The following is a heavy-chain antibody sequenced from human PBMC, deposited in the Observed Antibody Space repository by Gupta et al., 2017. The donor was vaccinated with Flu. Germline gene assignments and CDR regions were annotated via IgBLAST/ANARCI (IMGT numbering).Heavy chain of an antibody. CDR2: IGTAGDT. CDR3: ARGGYCTNGVCAPKYNWFDP. J-gene: IGHJ5*02. Sequence: HWVRQATGKGLEWVSAIGTAGDTYYPGSVKGRFTISRENAKNSLYLQMNSLRAGDTAVYYCARGGYCTNGVCAPKYNWFDPWGQGTLVTVSS. D-gene: IGHD2-8*01. V-gene: IGHV3-13*01.